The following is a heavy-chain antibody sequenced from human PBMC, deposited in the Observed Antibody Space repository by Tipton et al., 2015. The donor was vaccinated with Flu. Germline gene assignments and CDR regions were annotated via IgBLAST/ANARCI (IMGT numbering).Heavy chain of an antibody. J-gene: IGHJ3*01. D-gene: IGHD2-15*01. V-gene: IGHV3-48*03. CDR3: AREFCSGGSCSDAFDL. CDR1: GFTFNGYE. CDR2: ISDVNRI. Sequence: GSLRLSCAASGFTFNGYEMDWVRQAPGKGLEWISYISDVNRIHYADSVKGRFTISRDNAKKSLYLQMNSLRAEDTAVYYCAREFCSGGSCSDAFDLWGQGTMVTVSS.